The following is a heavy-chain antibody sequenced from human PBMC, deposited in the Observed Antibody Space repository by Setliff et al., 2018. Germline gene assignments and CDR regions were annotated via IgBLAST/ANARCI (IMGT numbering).Heavy chain of an antibody. V-gene: IGHV4-34*01. CDR2: INHRGTT. J-gene: IGHJ5*02. Sequence: SETLSLTCAVSGGSFSGYYWNWIRQAPGKGLEWIGEINHRGTTSYTPSLKGRVTISVDTSKNLFSLKLSSVTAADTAVYFCARGPRFDYESPTYRRRFDPWGQGTAVTVSS. D-gene: IGHD3-22*01. CDR3: ARGPRFDYESPTYRRRFDP. CDR1: GGSFSGYY.